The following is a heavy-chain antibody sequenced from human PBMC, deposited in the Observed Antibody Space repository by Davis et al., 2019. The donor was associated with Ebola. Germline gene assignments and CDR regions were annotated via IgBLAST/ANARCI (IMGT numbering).Heavy chain of an antibody. Sequence: GGSLRLSCAASGFTFSNYGMHWVRQAPGKGLEWVAVISYDGSNKYYADSVKGRFTISRDNSKNTLYLQMNSLRAEDTAVYYCARSSILDYWGQGTLVTVSS. CDR3: ARSSILDY. CDR1: GFTFSNYG. CDR2: ISYDGSNK. V-gene: IGHV3-30*19. J-gene: IGHJ4*02.